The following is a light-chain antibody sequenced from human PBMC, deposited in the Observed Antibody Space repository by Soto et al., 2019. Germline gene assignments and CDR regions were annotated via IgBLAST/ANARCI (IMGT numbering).Light chain of an antibody. CDR2: GSN. Sequence: QSALTQPPSASGTPGQRVTISCTGSSSSIGSYSVYWYQHLPGAAPKLLVYGSNQRPSGVPDRFSESKSDTSASMGITRQRFDYDSDYYCAAWDDSLSAYVFGT. CDR1: SSSIGSYS. J-gene: IGLJ1*01. V-gene: IGLV1-47*01. CDR3: AAWDDSLSAYV.